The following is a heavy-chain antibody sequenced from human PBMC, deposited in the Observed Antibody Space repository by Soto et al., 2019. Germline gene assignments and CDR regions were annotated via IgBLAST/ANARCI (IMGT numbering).Heavy chain of an antibody. CDR2: IIPIFGTA. J-gene: IGHJ4*01. CDR1: GGTFSSYA. D-gene: IGHD5-18*01. Sequence: SVKVSCKASGGTFSSYAISWVRQAPGQGLEWMGGIIPIFGTANYAQKFQGRVTITADESTSTAYMELSSLRSEDTAVYYCARALVDTAMVTPFDYWGQEPWSPSPQ. CDR3: ARALVDTAMVTPFDY. V-gene: IGHV1-69*13.